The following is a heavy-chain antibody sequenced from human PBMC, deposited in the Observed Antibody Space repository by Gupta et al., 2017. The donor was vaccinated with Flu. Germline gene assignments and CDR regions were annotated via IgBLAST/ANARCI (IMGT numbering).Heavy chain of an antibody. J-gene: IGHJ5*02. CDR2: ISSGSSFI. CDR3: TRDEGSCTTTSCYTWFDP. D-gene: IGHD2-2*02. Sequence: EVQLVESGGGLVKPGRSLRLSCTASGFTFSDYTMTWVRQAPGKGLEWVSSISSGSSFIFYADSVEGRFTISRDNPKNSLYLQMNNLRAEDTAVYYCTRDEGSCTTTSCYTWFDPWGQGTLVTVSS. CDR1: GFTFSDYT. V-gene: IGHV3-21*02.